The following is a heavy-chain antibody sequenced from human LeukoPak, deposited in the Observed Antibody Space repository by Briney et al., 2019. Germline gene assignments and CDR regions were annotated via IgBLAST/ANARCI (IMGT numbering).Heavy chain of an antibody. CDR1: GVSISSSSYY. Sequence: ASETLSLTCTVSGVSISSSSYYWGWLRQPPGKGLEWIGSIYYSGSTYYHPSLKSRVTISVDTSKDQFSLKLSSVTAADTAVYYCARDGRYYGDYWGQGTLVTVSS. CDR2: IYYSGST. D-gene: IGHD1-26*01. CDR3: ARDGRYYGDY. V-gene: IGHV4-39*07. J-gene: IGHJ4*02.